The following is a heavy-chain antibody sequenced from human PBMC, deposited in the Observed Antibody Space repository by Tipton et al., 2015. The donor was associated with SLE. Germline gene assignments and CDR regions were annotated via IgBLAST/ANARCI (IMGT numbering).Heavy chain of an antibody. D-gene: IGHD1-26*01. V-gene: IGHV3-21*01. Sequence: SGVTLSGYSMNWVRQAPGKGLEWVSFISGGSNYIYYADSVRGRFTISRDNAKDSLYLQMNSLIAEDTAVYYCARLSVVGTTWGQGTLVTVSS. CDR1: GVTLSGYS. CDR3: ARLSVVGTT. J-gene: IGHJ5*02. CDR2: ISGGSNYI.